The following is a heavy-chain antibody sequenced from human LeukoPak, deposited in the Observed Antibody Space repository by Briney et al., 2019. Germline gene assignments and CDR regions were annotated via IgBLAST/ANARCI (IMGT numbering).Heavy chain of an antibody. Sequence: SETLSLTCTVSGGSISSSSSYYWGWIRQPPGRGLEWIGSIYYSGGTYYNPSLKSRVTISVDTSKNQFSLKLSSVNAADTDVYYSVSGSSWYHYCDYWGQGTLVTVSS. CDR1: GGSISSSSSYY. CDR3: VSGSSWYHYCDY. D-gene: IGHD6-13*01. J-gene: IGHJ4*02. V-gene: IGHV4-39*01. CDR2: IYYSGGT.